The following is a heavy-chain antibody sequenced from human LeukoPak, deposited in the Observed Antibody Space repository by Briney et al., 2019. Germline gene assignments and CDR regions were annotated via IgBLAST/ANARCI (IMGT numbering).Heavy chain of an antibody. CDR2: IKKDGSEK. CDR3: AKVKYSSSWYRFDY. Sequence: GGSLRLSCAASGFTFSSYWMSWVRQAPGKGLEWVANIKKDGSEKYYVDSVKGRFTISRDNAKDSLYLQMNSLRAEDTAVYYCAKVKYSSSWYRFDYWGQGTLVTVSS. CDR1: GFTFSSYW. D-gene: IGHD6-13*01. J-gene: IGHJ4*02. V-gene: IGHV3-7*03.